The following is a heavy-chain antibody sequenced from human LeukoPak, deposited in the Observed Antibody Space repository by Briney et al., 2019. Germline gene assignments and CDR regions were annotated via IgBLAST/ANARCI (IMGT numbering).Heavy chain of an antibody. V-gene: IGHV3-23*01. CDR3: AEDPSGYPNNWFDP. Sequence: PGGSLRLSCAASGFTFSRYDMSWVRQAPGKGLEWVSGISGTGGRTYYAVSVRGRFTVSRDNSKNTLYLQMNSLRAEDTAVYYCAEDPSGYPNNWFDPWGQGALVIVSS. CDR1: GFTFSRYD. CDR2: ISGTGGRT. D-gene: IGHD3-22*01. J-gene: IGHJ5*02.